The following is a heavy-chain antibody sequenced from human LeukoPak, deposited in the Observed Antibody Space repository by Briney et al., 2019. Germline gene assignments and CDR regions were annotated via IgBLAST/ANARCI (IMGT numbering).Heavy chain of an antibody. CDR3: ARDGDYDFWSGYYPHWFDP. J-gene: IGHJ5*02. V-gene: IGHV4-4*07. CDR2: IYTSGST. D-gene: IGHD3-3*01. Sequence: SETLSLTCTVSGGSISSYYWSWIRQPAGKGLEWIGRIYTSGSTNYNPSLKSRVTMSVDTSKNQFALKLSSVTAADTAVYYCARDGDYDFWSGYYPHWFDPWGQGTLVTVSS. CDR1: GGSISSYY.